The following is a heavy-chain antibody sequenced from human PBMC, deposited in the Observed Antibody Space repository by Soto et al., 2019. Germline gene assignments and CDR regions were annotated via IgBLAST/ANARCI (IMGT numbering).Heavy chain of an antibody. D-gene: IGHD3-10*01. Sequence: QITLKESGPTLVNPTQPLTLTCSFSGFSLTTDGVGVGWVRQPPGEALEWLALIYWDDDERYSPSLKTRLTITKDPSKNQVVLIMTNMDPVDTATYYCAHSRNLITEDAQVGDFDYWGQGTLVTGSS. V-gene: IGHV2-5*02. CDR1: GFSLTTDGVG. J-gene: IGHJ4*02. CDR2: IYWDDDE. CDR3: AHSRNLITEDAQVGDFDY.